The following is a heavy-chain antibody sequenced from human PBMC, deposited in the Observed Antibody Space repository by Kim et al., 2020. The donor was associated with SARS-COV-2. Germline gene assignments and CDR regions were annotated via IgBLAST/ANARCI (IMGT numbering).Heavy chain of an antibody. CDR3: ARDEGEFEVATTGPLE. D-gene: IGHD5-12*01. Sequence: GGSLRLSCAASGFTFSSYAMHWVRQAPGKGLEWVAVISYDGSNKYYADSVKGRFTISRDNSKNTLYLQMNSLRAEDTAVYYCARDEGEFEVATTGPLEWGQGTLVTVSS. J-gene: IGHJ4*02. V-gene: IGHV3-30*04. CDR1: GFTFSSYA. CDR2: ISYDGSNK.